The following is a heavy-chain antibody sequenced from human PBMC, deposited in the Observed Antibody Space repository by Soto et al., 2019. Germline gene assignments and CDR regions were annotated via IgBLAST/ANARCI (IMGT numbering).Heavy chain of an antibody. CDR1: GFTFSSYS. J-gene: IGHJ5*02. V-gene: IGHV3-21*01. Sequence: GGALRLSCAASGFTFSSYSMNWVRQAPGKGLEWVSSISSSSSYIYYADSVKGRFTISRDNAKNSLYLQMNSLRAEDTAVYYCARAHPYGDYGATPNWFDPWDQETLSTLSS. CDR2: ISSSSSYI. CDR3: ARAHPYGDYGATPNWFDP. D-gene: IGHD4-17*01.